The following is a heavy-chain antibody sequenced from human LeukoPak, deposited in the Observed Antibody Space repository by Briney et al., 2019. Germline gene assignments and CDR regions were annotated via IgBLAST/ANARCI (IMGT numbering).Heavy chain of an antibody. J-gene: IGHJ4*02. V-gene: IGHV1-2*02. CDR3: ANWGGYGSWSYFDY. CDR1: GYTFTGYY. CDR2: INPNSGGT. Sequence: ASVKVSCKASGYTFTGYYMHWVRQAPGQGLEWIGWINPNSGGTNYAQKFQGRVTMTRDTSISTAYMELSRLTSDDTAVYYCANWGGYGSWSYFDYWGQGTQVTVSS. D-gene: IGHD3-10*01.